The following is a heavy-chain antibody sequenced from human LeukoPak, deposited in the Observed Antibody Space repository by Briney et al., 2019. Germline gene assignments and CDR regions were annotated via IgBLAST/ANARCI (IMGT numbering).Heavy chain of an antibody. D-gene: IGHD2-15*01. V-gene: IGHV3-23*01. CDR3: AKSVVVITFRFDD. CDR1: RLTFSNYA. Sequence: PGGSLRLSCAVSRLTFSNYAMTWVRQAPGKGLEWVSSISGSGGNTYYADSVKGRFAISRDNSKNMVYLQMNSLRADDTAVYYCAKSVVVITFRFDDWGQGALVTVSS. CDR2: ISGSGGNT. J-gene: IGHJ4*02.